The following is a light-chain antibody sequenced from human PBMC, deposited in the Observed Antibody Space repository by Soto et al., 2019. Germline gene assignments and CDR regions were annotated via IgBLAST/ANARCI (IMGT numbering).Light chain of an antibody. CDR2: GNN. CDR3: QSYDSSLSGSV. CDR1: SSNIGAGYD. V-gene: IGLV1-40*01. J-gene: IGLJ2*01. Sequence: QSLLTQPPSVSGAPGQRVTISCTGSSSNIGAGYDVHWYQQLPGTAPKLLMYGNNNRPSGVPDRFSGSKSGTSASLAITGLQAEDEADYYCQSYDSSLSGSVFGGGTKLTVL.